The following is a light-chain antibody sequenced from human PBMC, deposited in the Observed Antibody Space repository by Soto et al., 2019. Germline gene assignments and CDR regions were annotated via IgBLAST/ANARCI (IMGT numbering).Light chain of an antibody. CDR1: SGDVGAYDY. CDR2: XXX. J-gene: IGLJ1*01. CDR3: SSYAGSNNYV. Sequence: QSVLTQPPSASGSPGQSVTISCTGTSGDVGAYDYVSWYQQHPGKAPKLLXYXXXXRPSGVHDRFSGSKSGNTASLTVSGLQAEDEADYYCSSYAGSNNYVFGTGNKVTFL. V-gene: IGLV2-8*01.